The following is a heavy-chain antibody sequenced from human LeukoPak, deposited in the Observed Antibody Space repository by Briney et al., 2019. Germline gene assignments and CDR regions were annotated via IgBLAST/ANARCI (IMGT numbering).Heavy chain of an antibody. CDR3: ARDRNSGSSLDI. J-gene: IGHJ3*02. Sequence: ASVKVSCKASGYTFTSYYMHWVRQAPGQGLEWMGIINPSGGDTSCAQKFQGRLTMTRDTSTNTVYMELTSLRSEDTAVYYCARDRNSGSSLDIWGQGTMLTVSS. CDR1: GYTFTSYY. CDR2: INPSGGDT. V-gene: IGHV1-46*01. D-gene: IGHD6-6*01.